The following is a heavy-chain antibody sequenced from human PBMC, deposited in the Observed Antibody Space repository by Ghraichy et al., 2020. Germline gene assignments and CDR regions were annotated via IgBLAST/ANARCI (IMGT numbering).Heavy chain of an antibody. J-gene: IGHJ6*02. V-gene: IGHV3-43*01. Sequence: GGSLRLSCAASGFTFDDYTMHWVRQAPGKGLEWVSLISWDGGSTYYAESVKGRFTISRDNSKNSLYLQMNSLRTEDTALYYCAKGANWNLEEAYYYYYGMDVWGQGTTVTVSS. CDR2: ISWDGGST. CDR3: AKGANWNLEEAYYYYYGMDV. CDR1: GFTFDDYT. D-gene: IGHD1-20*01.